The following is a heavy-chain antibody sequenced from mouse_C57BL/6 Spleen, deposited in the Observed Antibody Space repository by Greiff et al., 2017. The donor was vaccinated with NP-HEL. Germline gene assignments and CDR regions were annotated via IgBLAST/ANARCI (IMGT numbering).Heavy chain of an antibody. CDR2: ISDGGSYT. J-gene: IGHJ2*01. Sequence: EVKLMESGGGLVKPGGSLQLSCAASGFTFSSYAMSWVRQTPEKRLEWVATISDGGSYTYYPDNVKGRFTISRDNAKNNLYLQMSHLKSEDTAMYYCARDPEDYDVQYYFDYWGQGTTLTVSS. V-gene: IGHV5-4*01. CDR1: GFTFSSYA. D-gene: IGHD2-4*01. CDR3: ARDPEDYDVQYYFDY.